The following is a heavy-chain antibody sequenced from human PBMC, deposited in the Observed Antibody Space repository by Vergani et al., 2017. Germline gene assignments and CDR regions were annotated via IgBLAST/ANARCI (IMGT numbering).Heavy chain of an antibody. D-gene: IGHD4-17*01. V-gene: IGHV5-10-1*03. CDR2: IDPSDSYT. CDR3: ARHIDWNGDYLFDY. J-gene: IGHJ4*02. Sequence: EVQLVPSGAEVKKPGASLRISCKVSGYSFTTYWISWVRQMPGKGLEWMGRIDPSDSYTNYSPSFQGHVTISADKSISTAYLQWSSLKASDTAMYYCARHIDWNGDYLFDYWGQGTLVTVSS. CDR1: GYSFTTYW.